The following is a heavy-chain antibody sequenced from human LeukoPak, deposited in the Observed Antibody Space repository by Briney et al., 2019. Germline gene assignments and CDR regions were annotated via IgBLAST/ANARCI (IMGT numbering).Heavy chain of an antibody. V-gene: IGHV3-23*01. Sequence: GGSLRLSCAASGFTFSSYAMSWVRQAPGKGLEWVSGISGSGGTTYYADSVKGRFTISRDNSKNTLYLQMSSLRPEDTAVYYCAKVDCGGDCYYFDSWGQGTLVTVSS. CDR2: ISGSGGTT. D-gene: IGHD2-21*01. J-gene: IGHJ4*02. CDR1: GFTFSSYA. CDR3: AKVDCGGDCYYFDS.